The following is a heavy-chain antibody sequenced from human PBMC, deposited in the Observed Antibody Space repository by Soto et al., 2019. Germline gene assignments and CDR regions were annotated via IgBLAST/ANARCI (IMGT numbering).Heavy chain of an antibody. CDR3: AISLAVEVPAASSYNWPDP. J-gene: IGHJ5*02. Sequence: AASVKVSCKASGQTFSTYAIHWVRRAPGQRLEWIGRINAGNGNTRYSQTFQGRVTITWDTSATTSYMELSSLRSEDTALYYCAISLAVEVPAASSYNWPDPWGQGTMVTVYS. CDR1: GQTFSTYA. CDR2: INAGNGNT. D-gene: IGHD2-2*01. V-gene: IGHV1-3*01.